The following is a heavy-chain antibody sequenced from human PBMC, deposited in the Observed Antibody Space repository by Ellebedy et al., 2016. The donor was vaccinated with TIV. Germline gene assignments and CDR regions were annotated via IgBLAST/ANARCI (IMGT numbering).Heavy chain of an antibody. D-gene: IGHD3-3*01. CDR1: GFTFSSYN. V-gene: IGHV3-48*04. CDR3: ARDSSRGDYDFWRGYYYFYYGMDV. J-gene: IGHJ6*02. Sequence: GGSLRLSCAASGFTFSSYNMNWVRQAPGKGLEWVSYISSSSSTIYYADSVKGRFTISRDNAKNSLYLQMNSLRAEDTAVYYCARDSSRGDYDFWRGYYYFYYGMDVWGQGTTVTVSS. CDR2: ISSSSSTI.